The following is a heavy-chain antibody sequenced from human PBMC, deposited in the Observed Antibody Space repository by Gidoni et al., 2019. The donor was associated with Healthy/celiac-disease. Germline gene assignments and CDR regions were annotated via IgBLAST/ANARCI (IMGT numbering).Heavy chain of an antibody. CDR1: GFSLSTSGVG. V-gene: IGHV2-5*02. CDR2: IYWDDDK. J-gene: IGHJ5*02. Sequence: QITLKESGPTLVKPTQTLTLTCTFSGFSLSTSGVGVGWISQPPGKALEWLALIYWDDDKRYSPSLKSRLTITKDTSKNQVVLTMTNMDPVDTATYYCAHSYCSGGSCYFRPWFDPWGQGTLVTVSS. CDR3: AHSYCSGGSCYFRPWFDP. D-gene: IGHD2-15*01.